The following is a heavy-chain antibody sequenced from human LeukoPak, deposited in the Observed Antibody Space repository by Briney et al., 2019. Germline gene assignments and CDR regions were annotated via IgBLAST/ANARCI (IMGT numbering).Heavy chain of an antibody. Sequence: HSGGSLRLSCAASGFTVSSNYMSWVRQAPGKGLEWVSVIYSGGSTYYADSVKGRFTISRDNSKNTLYLRMNSLRAEDTAVYYCARVLISHYYGMDVWGQGTTVTVSS. CDR1: GFTVSSNY. J-gene: IGHJ6*02. CDR2: IYSGGST. V-gene: IGHV3-53*01. CDR3: ARVLISHYYGMDV. D-gene: IGHD3-3*02.